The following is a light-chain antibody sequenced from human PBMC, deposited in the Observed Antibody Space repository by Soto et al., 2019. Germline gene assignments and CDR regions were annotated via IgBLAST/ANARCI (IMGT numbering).Light chain of an antibody. Sequence: QSALTQPASVSGSPGQSITISCTGTRSDVGGYNFVSWYQQHPGKAPKLLIYDVTHRPSGVSNRFSASKSANTASLTISGLQAEDEADYYCSSYTSTNTLVFGGGTKLTVL. CDR2: DVT. J-gene: IGLJ2*01. CDR3: SSYTSTNTLV. V-gene: IGLV2-14*01. CDR1: RSDVGGYNF.